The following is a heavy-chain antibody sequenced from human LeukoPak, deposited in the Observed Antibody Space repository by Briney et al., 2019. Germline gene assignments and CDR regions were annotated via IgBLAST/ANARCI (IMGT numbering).Heavy chain of an antibody. CDR1: GGSISSSGYY. D-gene: IGHD1-26*01. J-gene: IGHJ4*02. V-gene: IGHV4-39*01. Sequence: SETLSLTCTVSGGSISSSGYYWGWIRQPPGKGLEWIGSMHYSGSTYYNPSLKSRVTISVDTSKNQFSLKLSPVTAADTAVYHCVSLSGSIFDYWGQGTLVIVSS. CDR3: VSLSGSIFDY. CDR2: MHYSGST.